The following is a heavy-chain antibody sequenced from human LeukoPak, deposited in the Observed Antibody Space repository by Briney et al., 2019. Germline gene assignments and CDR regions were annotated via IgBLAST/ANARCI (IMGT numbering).Heavy chain of an antibody. V-gene: IGHV3-23*01. CDR3: AKYCTSTSCYIYYGMDV. CDR2: ISGSGDGT. CDR1: GFTFSSYA. D-gene: IGHD2-2*02. J-gene: IGHJ6*02. Sequence: GGSLRLSCAASGFTFSSYAMSWVRQAPGKGLEWVLAISGSGDGTYYADSVKGRFTISRDNSKNTLYLQMNSLRAEDTAIYYCAKYCTSTSCYIYYGMDVWGQGTTVTVSS.